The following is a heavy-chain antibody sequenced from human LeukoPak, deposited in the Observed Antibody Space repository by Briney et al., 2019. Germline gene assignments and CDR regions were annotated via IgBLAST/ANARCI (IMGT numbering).Heavy chain of an antibody. V-gene: IGHV3-48*03. CDR2: INSRGSTI. CDR1: GFTFSSYE. CDR3: ARVDSRTAQFDY. J-gene: IGHJ4*02. D-gene: IGHD6-13*01. Sequence: GGSLRLSCAASGFTFSSYEMSWVRQAPGKGLEWVSYINSRGSTIYYADSVKGRFTISRDNSKNTLYLQMNSLRAEDTAVYHCARVDSRTAQFDYWGQGTLVTVSS.